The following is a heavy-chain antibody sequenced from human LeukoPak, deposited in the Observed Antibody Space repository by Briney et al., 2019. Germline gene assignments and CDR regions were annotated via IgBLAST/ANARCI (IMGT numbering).Heavy chain of an antibody. D-gene: IGHD6-13*01. CDR2: ISGSGGST. J-gene: IGHJ4*02. V-gene: IGHV3-23*01. CDR1: GFTFNSYA. CDR3: AKFPSSWYRGFFDY. Sequence: AGGSLRLSCAASGFTFNSYARSWVRQAPGKGLEWVSGISGSGGSTYYADSVKGRFTISRDNSKNKLYLQMISLRADDTAVYYCAKFPSSWYRGFFDYWGQGTLVTVSS.